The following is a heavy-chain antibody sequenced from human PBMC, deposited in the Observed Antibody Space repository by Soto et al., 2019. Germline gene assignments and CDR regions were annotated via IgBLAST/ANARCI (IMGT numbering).Heavy chain of an antibody. CDR1: GGSISRYY. Sequence: SETLSLTCTVSGGSISRYYWSWIRQPPGKGLEWIGYIYYSGSTNYNPSLKSRVTISVDTSKNQFSLKLSSVTAADTAVYYCAREKGCSSTSCYASVLDYWGQGTLVTVSS. CDR3: AREKGCSSTSCYASVLDY. V-gene: IGHV4-59*01. CDR2: IYYSGST. D-gene: IGHD2-2*01. J-gene: IGHJ4*02.